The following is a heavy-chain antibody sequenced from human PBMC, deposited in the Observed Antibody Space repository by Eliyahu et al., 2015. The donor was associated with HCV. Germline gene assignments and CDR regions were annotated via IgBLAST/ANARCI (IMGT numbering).Heavy chain of an antibody. D-gene: IGHD2-15*01. Sequence: EVQLVESGGGLVQPGGSLRLSCAASGFTFSSYWMHWVRQTPGKRLVWVSRIHSDGSSTTYADSVKGRFTISRDNAKNTLYLQMNSLRAEDTAVYYCAREGGYCNGGTCYGGRNYWGQGTLVTVSS. CDR3: AREGGYCNGGTCYGGRNY. V-gene: IGHV3-74*03. J-gene: IGHJ4*02. CDR1: GFTFSSYW. CDR2: IHSDGSST.